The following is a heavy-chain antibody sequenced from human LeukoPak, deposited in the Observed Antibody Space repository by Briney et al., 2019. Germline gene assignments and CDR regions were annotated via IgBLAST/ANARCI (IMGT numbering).Heavy chain of an antibody. CDR1: GFTFRVYA. J-gene: IGHJ3*02. V-gene: IGHV3-33*01. CDR3: ARDRIIYGDYGDAFDI. D-gene: IGHD4-17*01. CDR2: IWSDENNK. Sequence: GGSLRLSCAASGFTFRVYAMHWVRQTPGKGLEWVAVIWSDENNKHYADSVKGRFTISRDNAKNSLYLQMSSLRAEDTAVYYCARDRIIYGDYGDAFDIWGQGTMVAVSS.